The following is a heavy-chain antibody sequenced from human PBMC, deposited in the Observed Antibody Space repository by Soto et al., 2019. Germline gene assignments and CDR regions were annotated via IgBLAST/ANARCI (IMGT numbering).Heavy chain of an antibody. J-gene: IGHJ4*02. CDR3: ASRDPGTSVDY. CDR2: IYRTGRT. Sequence: SETLSLTCAVSGGSFTSNNWWTWVRQPTGQGREWSGEIYRTGRTNYNPSLKSRVTISLDKSENQFSLKVTSLTAADPAVYYCASRDPGTSVDYWGQGTLVTVSS. CDR1: GGSFTSNNW. D-gene: IGHD1-7*01. V-gene: IGHV4-4*02.